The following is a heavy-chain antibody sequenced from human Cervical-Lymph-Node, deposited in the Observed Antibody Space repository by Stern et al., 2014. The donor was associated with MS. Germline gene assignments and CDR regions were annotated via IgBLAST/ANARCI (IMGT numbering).Heavy chain of an antibody. CDR1: GFTFSDAW. V-gene: IGHV3-15*01. CDR3: ATGPLDY. CDR2: IKSKTDGWAT. Sequence: EVQLVESGGGLVKPGGSLTLSCAASGFTFSDAWMSWVRQAPGKGLEWFSPIKSKTDGWATEYTAPVKDRFTILRDDSKNTLYLQMNSLKIEDTAVYYCATGPLDYWGQGTLVTVSS. J-gene: IGHJ4*02.